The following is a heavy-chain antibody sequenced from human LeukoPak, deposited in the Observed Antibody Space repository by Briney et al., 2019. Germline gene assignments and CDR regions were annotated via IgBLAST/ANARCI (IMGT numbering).Heavy chain of an antibody. CDR3: GRGWTFTTPLGRVAGTSSRRGRYFDY. CDR1: GGSFSGYY. Sequence: SETLSLTCGVHGGSFSGYYWSWIRQPPGKGLEWIGEINHSGSTNYNPSLKRRVTISVDTSKNQFSLKLSSVTAADTAVYYCGRGWTFTTPLGRVAGTSSRRGRYFDYWGQGTLVTVSS. D-gene: IGHD6-19*01. CDR2: INHSGST. J-gene: IGHJ4*02. V-gene: IGHV4-34*01.